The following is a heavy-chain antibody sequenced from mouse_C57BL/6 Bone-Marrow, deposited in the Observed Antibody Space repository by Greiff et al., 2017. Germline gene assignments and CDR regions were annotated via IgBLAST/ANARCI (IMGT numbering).Heavy chain of an antibody. CDR2: IHPNSGST. V-gene: IGHV1-64*01. Sequence: VQLQQPGAELVKPGASVKLSCKASGYTFPSYWMHWVKQRPGQGLEWIGMIHPNSGSTNYNEKFKSKATLTVDKSSSTAYMKLSSLTSEDSAVYYCARNYSNYFYAMDYWGQGTSVTVSS. CDR1: GYTFPSYW. D-gene: IGHD2-5*01. CDR3: ARNYSNYFYAMDY. J-gene: IGHJ4*01.